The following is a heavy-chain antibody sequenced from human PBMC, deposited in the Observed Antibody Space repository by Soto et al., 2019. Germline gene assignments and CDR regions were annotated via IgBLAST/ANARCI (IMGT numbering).Heavy chain of an antibody. CDR1: GFSFNTYE. CDR3: AYAGSCDY. Sequence: EVQLVESGGGLVQPGGSLRLSCAASGFSFNTYEMNWVRQAPGKGLEWVSYISTSGSTIYYADSVKGRFTISRDNGKNSLYLQMNSLRAEDTAVYYCAYAGSCDYWGQGTQVTVS. CDR2: ISTSGSTI. J-gene: IGHJ4*02. D-gene: IGHD1-26*01. V-gene: IGHV3-48*03.